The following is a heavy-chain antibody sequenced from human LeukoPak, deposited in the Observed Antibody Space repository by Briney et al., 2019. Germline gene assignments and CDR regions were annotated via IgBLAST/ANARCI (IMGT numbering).Heavy chain of an antibody. CDR2: IYTSGTT. Sequence: SETLSLTCTVSAASISSDFWSWIRQPAGKGLEWIGRIYTSGTTNYNPSLKSGVTMSLDTSKNQFSLRLSSVTAADTAVYYCAREGGSGRSFDYWGQGTLVTVSS. D-gene: IGHD3-10*01. V-gene: IGHV4-4*07. CDR3: AREGGSGRSFDY. CDR1: AASISSDF. J-gene: IGHJ4*02.